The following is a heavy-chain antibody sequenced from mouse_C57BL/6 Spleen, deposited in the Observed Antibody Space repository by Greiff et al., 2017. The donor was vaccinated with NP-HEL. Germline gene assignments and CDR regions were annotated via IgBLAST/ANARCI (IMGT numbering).Heavy chain of an antibody. CDR1: GYTFTSYG. Sequence: VQLQQSGAELARPGASVKLSCKASGYTFTSYGISWVKQRTGQGLEWIGEIYPRSGNTYYNEKFKGKATLTADKSSSTAYMELRSLTSEDSAVYFFARWETAQATGGFDYWGQGTTLTVSS. J-gene: IGHJ2*01. CDR2: IYPRSGNT. V-gene: IGHV1-81*01. D-gene: IGHD3-2*02. CDR3: ARWETAQATGGFDY.